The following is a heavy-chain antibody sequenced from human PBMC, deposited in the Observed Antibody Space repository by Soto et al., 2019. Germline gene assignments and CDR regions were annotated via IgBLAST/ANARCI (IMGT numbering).Heavy chain of an antibody. V-gene: IGHV1-69*01. Sequence: QVQLVQSGAEVKKPGSSVKVSCKASGGTFSSYAISWVRQAPGQGLEWMGGIIPIFGTANSAQKFQGRVTITADESTSTTYMELSILRSEGTAVYYCARDLDSTESGWFHPWGQGTPVTVSS. CDR1: GGTFSSYA. J-gene: IGHJ5*02. CDR2: IIPIFGTA. D-gene: IGHD2-2*01. CDR3: ARDLDSTESGWFHP.